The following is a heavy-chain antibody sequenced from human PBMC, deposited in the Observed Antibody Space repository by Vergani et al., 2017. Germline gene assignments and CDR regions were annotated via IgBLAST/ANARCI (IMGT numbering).Heavy chain of an antibody. Sequence: QVQLQESGPGLVKPSETLSLTCTVSGGSISSYYWSWIRQPPGKGLEWVGYNYYSRSTNYNPSLKSRVTISVDTSKNQFTLKLSSVTAADTAVYYCARQTYSYGYDYWGQRTLIIVSS. CDR1: GGSISSYY. CDR3: ARQTYSYGYDY. V-gene: IGHV4-59*01. CDR2: NYYSRST. D-gene: IGHD5-18*01. J-gene: IGHJ4*02.